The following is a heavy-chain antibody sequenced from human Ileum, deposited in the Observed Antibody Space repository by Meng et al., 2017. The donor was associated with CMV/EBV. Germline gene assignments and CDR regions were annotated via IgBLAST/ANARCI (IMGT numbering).Heavy chain of an antibody. Sequence: AASGYPFRPYAVRWFRQAPGKGLACVSAISGGGGGTYSADSVKGRFTFSRDNSETTLFLQMNSLRAEDTAVYYCAKGHSIGYNYLDSWGQGTLVTVSS. CDR3: AKGHSIGYNYLDS. CDR2: ISGGGGGT. J-gene: IGHJ4*02. CDR1: GYPFRPYA. V-gene: IGHV3-23*01. D-gene: IGHD6-19*01.